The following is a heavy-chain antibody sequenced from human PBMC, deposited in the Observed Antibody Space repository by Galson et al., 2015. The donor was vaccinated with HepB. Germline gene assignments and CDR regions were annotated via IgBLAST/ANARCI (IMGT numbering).Heavy chain of an antibody. J-gene: IGHJ4*02. V-gene: IGHV3-30*02. CDR3: AKDGPTVAGGGGFDY. Sequence: SLRLSCAASGFTFSSYGMHWVRQAPGKGLEWVAFIRYDGSNKYYADSVKGRFTISRDNSKNTLYLQMNSLRAEDTAVYYCAKDGPTVAGGGGFDYWGQGTLVTVSS. D-gene: IGHD4-17*01. CDR2: IRYDGSNK. CDR1: GFTFSSYG.